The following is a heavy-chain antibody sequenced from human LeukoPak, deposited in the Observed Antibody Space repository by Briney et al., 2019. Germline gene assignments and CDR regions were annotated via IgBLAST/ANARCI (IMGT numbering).Heavy chain of an antibody. CDR3: ARGGEYQLLPFDY. Sequence: SETLSLTCTVSGASISSSSYYWGWIRQPPGKGLEWIGSIYYTGSTYYSPSLKSRVTISIGTSNNQFSLKLSSVTAADTAVYYCARGGEYQLLPFDYWGQGTLVTVSS. J-gene: IGHJ4*02. CDR2: IYYTGST. V-gene: IGHV4-39*07. D-gene: IGHD2-2*01. CDR1: GASISSSSYY.